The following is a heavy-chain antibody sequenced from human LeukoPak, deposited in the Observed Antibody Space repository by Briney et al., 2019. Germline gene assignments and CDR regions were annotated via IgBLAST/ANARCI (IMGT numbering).Heavy chain of an antibody. J-gene: IGHJ3*02. CDR3: AREHTAMVTLDAFDI. CDR2: ISSSSSYI. D-gene: IGHD5-18*01. V-gene: IGHV3-21*01. CDR1: GFTFSSYA. Sequence: GGSLRLSCAASGFTFSSYAMSWVRQAPGKGLEWVSSISSSSSYIYYADSVKGRFTISRDNAKNSLYLQMNSLRAEDTAVYYCAREHTAMVTLDAFDIWGQGTMVTVSS.